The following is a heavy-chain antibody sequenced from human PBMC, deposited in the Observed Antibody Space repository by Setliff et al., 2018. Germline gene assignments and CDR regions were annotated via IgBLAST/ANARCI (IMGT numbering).Heavy chain of an antibody. CDR3: ATAPITMVRGVIPINWFDP. D-gene: IGHD3-10*01. V-gene: IGHV1-69-2*01. CDR2: VDPEDGET. J-gene: IGHJ5*02. Sequence: ASVKVSCKASGYTFTDYYMHWVRQAPGQGLEWMGRVDPEDGETIYAEKFQGRVTITADTSTDTAYMELSSLRSEDTAVYYCATAPITMVRGVIPINWFDPWGQGTLVTVSS. CDR1: GYTFTDYY.